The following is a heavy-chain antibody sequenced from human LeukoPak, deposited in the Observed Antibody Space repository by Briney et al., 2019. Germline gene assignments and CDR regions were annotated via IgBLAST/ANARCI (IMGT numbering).Heavy chain of an antibody. CDR1: GGSFSGYY. CDR2: INHSGST. CDR3: ARRRNSSGYYRRPNWFDP. J-gene: IGHJ5*02. D-gene: IGHD3-22*01. Sequence: SETLSLTCAVYGGSFSGYYWSWIRQPPGKGLEWIGEINHSGSTNYNPSLKSRVTISVDTSKNQFSLKLSSVTAADTAVYYCARRRNSSGYYRRPNWFDPWGQGTLVTVSS. V-gene: IGHV4-34*01.